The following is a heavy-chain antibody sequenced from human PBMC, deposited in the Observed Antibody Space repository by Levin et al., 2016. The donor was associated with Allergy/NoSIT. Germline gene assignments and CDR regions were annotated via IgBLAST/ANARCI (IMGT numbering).Heavy chain of an antibody. J-gene: IGHJ4*02. CDR2: IYYSGST. D-gene: IGHD5-24*01. V-gene: IGHV4-59*01. CDR3: ARTSRDGYNYYFDY. Sequence: WIRQPPGKGLEWIGYIYYSGSTNYNPSLKSRVTISVDTSKNQFSLKLSSVTAADTAVYYCARTSRDGYNYYFDYWGQGTLVTVSS.